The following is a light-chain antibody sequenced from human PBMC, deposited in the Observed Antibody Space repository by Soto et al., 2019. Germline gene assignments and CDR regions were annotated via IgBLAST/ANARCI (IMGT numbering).Light chain of an antibody. J-gene: IGLJ1*01. CDR2: SNY. V-gene: IGLV1-44*01. CDR1: SSNIESNT. CDR3: AAWDDILNGYV. Sequence: QAVVTQPPSASGTPGQRVTISCSGSSSNIESNTVTWYQQLPGTAPKLVIYSNYDRPSGVPDRFSGSTSGTSASLVIRGLQSEDEADYYRAAWDDILNGYVFGGGTKVTVL.